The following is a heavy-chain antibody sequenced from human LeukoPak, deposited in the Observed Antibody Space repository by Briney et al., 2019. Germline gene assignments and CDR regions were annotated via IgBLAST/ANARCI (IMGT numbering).Heavy chain of an antibody. CDR3: ARGEGGYTLAN. CDR2: INPSGGST. Sequence: ASVKVSCKASGYTFTSYYMHWVRQAPGQGLEWMGIINPSGGSTSYAQKFQGRVTMTRDPSTSTAYMELSSLRSADTAVYYCARGEGGYTLANWGQGTLVTVSS. J-gene: IGHJ4*02. CDR1: GYTFTSYY. D-gene: IGHD5-12*01. V-gene: IGHV1-46*01.